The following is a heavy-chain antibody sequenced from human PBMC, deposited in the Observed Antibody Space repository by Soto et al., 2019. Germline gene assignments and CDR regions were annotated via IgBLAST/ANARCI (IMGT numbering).Heavy chain of an antibody. D-gene: IGHD3-3*01. Sequence: GGSLRLSCAASGFTFSNAWMSWVRQAPGKGLEWVGRIKSKTDGGTTDYAAPVKGRFTISRDDSKNTLYLQMNSLKTEDTAVYYCTTKSYYDFWSGYYKRAFDYWGQGTLVTVSS. CDR2: IKSKTDGGTT. J-gene: IGHJ4*02. V-gene: IGHV3-15*01. CDR3: TTKSYYDFWSGYYKRAFDY. CDR1: GFTFSNAW.